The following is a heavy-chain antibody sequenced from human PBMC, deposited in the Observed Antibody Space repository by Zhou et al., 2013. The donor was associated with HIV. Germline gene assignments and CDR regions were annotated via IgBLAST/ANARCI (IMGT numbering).Heavy chain of an antibody. CDR1: GYNFTDYY. Sequence: VQLVQSGPEVKKPGASVKVSCKASGYNFTDYYMHWMRQAPGQGPEWMGWIHPKSGDTNYAQKFQGRVAMTRDTSISTVYMEVRRLKSDDTAIFYCATSIAGAAWGQGTLVTVSS. CDR2: IHPKSGDT. D-gene: IGHD6-6*01. CDR3: ATSIAGAA. V-gene: IGHV1-2*02. J-gene: IGHJ4*01.